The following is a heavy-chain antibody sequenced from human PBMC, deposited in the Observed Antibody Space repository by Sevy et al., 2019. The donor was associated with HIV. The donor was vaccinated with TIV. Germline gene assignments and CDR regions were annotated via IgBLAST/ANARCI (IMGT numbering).Heavy chain of an antibody. CDR3: AKDGITMIVVVPFDAFDI. Sequence: GGSLRLSCAASGFTFSSYAMSWVRQAPGKGLEWVSAISGSGGSTYYADSVKGRFTISRDNSKNTLYLQMNSLGAEDTAVYYCAKDGITMIVVVPFDAFDIWGQGTMVTVSS. V-gene: IGHV3-23*01. J-gene: IGHJ3*02. D-gene: IGHD3-22*01. CDR1: GFTFSSYA. CDR2: ISGSGGST.